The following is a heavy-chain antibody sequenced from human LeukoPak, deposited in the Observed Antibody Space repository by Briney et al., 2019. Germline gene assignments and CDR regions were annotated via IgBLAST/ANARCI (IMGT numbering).Heavy chain of an antibody. CDR1: GLTFSSYD. V-gene: IGHV3-13*04. J-gene: IGHJ4*02. CDR2: IGTSGDT. Sequence: GGSLRLSCAASGLTFSSYDMHCVRQATGKGLEWVSVIGTSGDTYYAGSVKGRFTISRENAKNSLYLQMNSLTAGDTAVYFCSRVGSSGWPNYFDSWGQGTLVTVSS. D-gene: IGHD6-19*01. CDR3: SRVGSSGWPNYFDS.